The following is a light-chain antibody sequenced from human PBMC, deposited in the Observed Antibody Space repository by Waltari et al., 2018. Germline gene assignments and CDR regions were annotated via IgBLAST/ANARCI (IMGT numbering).Light chain of an antibody. CDR3: QQYNEWPPLT. CDR2: DAS. J-gene: IGKJ4*01. V-gene: IGKV3-15*01. CDR1: QSIGSA. Sequence: EIVMTQSPATLSVSPGDGVTLSCRASQSIGSALAWYQQSPGQPPRLLIHDASIRATDIPARFIGHGSGTEFTLTISSLQSEDFAVYYCQQYNEWPPLTFGGGTKVDVK.